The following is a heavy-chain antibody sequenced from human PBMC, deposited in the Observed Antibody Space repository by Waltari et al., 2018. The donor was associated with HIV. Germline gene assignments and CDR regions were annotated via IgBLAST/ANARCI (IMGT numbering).Heavy chain of an antibody. D-gene: IGHD4-17*01. V-gene: IGHV3-72*01. CDR2: SRNKANSFST. CDR1: AFPFSDHY. Sequence: EVQLVESGGGLVQPGGSLRLSCATSAFPFSDHYLDWVRQAPGKGLEWIARSRNKANSFSTEYAASVKGRFSLSRDDSKNSLYLQMNSLKAEDTAVYFCTRSVTSVGNFDYWGQGTLVTVSS. J-gene: IGHJ4*02. CDR3: TRSVTSVGNFDY.